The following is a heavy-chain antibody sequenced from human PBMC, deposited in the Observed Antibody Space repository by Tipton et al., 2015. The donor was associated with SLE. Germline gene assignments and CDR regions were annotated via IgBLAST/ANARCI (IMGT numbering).Heavy chain of an antibody. Sequence: QVQLVQSGAEVKKPGASVKVSCKASGYTFTSYGISWVRQAPGQGLEWMGWISTYNANTNYAQKLQGRVTMTTDTSTSTAYMELRSLRSDDTAVYYAIGYTYGNWYFGLWGRGTLVTVSS. CDR2: ISTYNANT. CDR1: GYTFTSYG. J-gene: IGHJ2*01. V-gene: IGHV1-18*01. D-gene: IGHD3-16*02. CDR3: IGYTYGNWYFGL.